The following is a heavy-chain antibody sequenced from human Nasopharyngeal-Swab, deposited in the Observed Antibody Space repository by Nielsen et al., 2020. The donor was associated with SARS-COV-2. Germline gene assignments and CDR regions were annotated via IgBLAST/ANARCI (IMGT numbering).Heavy chain of an antibody. CDR3: ARTMGGYYDSSGYTLEWFDY. V-gene: IGHV3-53*01. Sequence: GESLKISCAASGFTVSSIYISWVRQAPGKGLEWVSVIYCGGSTYYADSVKGRFTISRDNSKNTLYLQMNRLRAEDTAVYYCARTMGGYYDSSGYTLEWFDYWGQGTLVTVSS. J-gene: IGHJ4*02. CDR1: GFTVSSIY. CDR2: IYCGGST. D-gene: IGHD3-22*01.